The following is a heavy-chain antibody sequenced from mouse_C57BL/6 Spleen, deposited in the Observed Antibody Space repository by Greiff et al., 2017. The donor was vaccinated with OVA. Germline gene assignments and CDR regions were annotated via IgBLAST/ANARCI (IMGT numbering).Heavy chain of an antibody. Sequence: QVQLQQSGPGLVAPSQSLSITCTVSGFSLTSYGVSWVRQPPGKGLEWLGVIWGDGSTNYHSALISRLSISKDNSKSQVFLKLNSLQTDDTATYYCAKGGKNDYDDLAWFAYWGQGTLVTVSA. CDR3: AKGGKNDYDDLAWFAY. V-gene: IGHV2-3*01. CDR1: GFSLTSYG. CDR2: IWGDGST. D-gene: IGHD2-4*01. J-gene: IGHJ3*01.